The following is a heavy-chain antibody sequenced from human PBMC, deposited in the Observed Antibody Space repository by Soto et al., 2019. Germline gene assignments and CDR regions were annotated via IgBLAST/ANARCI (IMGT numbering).Heavy chain of an antibody. Sequence: GASVKVSCKASGYTFTSYAMHWVRQAPGQRLEWMGWINAGNGNTKYSQKFQGRVTITRDTSASTAYMELSSLRSEDTAVYYCARTLSCSGGSCYPPFDYWGQGTLVTVSS. CDR2: INAGNGNT. J-gene: IGHJ4*02. D-gene: IGHD2-15*01. CDR1: GYTFTSYA. CDR3: ARTLSCSGGSCYPPFDY. V-gene: IGHV1-3*01.